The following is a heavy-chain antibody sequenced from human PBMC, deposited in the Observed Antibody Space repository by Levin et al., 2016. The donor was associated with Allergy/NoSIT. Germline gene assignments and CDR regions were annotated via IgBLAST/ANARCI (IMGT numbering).Heavy chain of an antibody. CDR1: GYTFTSYA. J-gene: IGHJ4*02. CDR3: ARGPELVVAATQTLDY. CDR2: INAGNGNT. Sequence: ASVKVSCKASGYTFTSYAMHWVRQAPGQRLEWMGWINAGNGNTKYSQKFQGRVTITRDTSASTAYMELSSLRSEDTAVYYCARGPELVVAATQTLDYWGQGTLVTVSS. D-gene: IGHD2-15*01. V-gene: IGHV1-3*01.